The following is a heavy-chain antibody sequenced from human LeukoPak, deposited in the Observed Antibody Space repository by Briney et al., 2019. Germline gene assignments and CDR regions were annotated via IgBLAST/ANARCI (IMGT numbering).Heavy chain of an antibody. Sequence: ASVKVSCEASGYTFTGYYMHWVRQAPGQGLEWMGWINPNSGGTNYAQKFQGRVTMTRDTSISTAYMELSRLRSDDTAVYYCARPYSSGWYGRDDAFDIWGQGTMVTVSS. CDR1: GYTFTGYY. J-gene: IGHJ3*02. CDR3: ARPYSSGWYGRDDAFDI. V-gene: IGHV1-2*02. D-gene: IGHD6-19*01. CDR2: INPNSGGT.